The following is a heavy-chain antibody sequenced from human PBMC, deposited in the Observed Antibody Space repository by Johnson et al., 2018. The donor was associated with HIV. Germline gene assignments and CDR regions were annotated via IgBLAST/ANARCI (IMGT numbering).Heavy chain of an antibody. V-gene: IGHV3-20*04. D-gene: IGHD4-17*01. CDR2: ISWNGGST. Sequence: VLLVESGGGVVQPGRSLRLSCAASGFTFDDYGMSWVRQAPGKGLEWVSGISWNGGSTGYADSVKGRFTISRDNAENSLYLQMNSLRGEDTAVYYCARGDYDYGDYVDAFDIWGQGTMVTVSS. J-gene: IGHJ3*02. CDR1: GFTFDDYG. CDR3: ARGDYDYGDYVDAFDI.